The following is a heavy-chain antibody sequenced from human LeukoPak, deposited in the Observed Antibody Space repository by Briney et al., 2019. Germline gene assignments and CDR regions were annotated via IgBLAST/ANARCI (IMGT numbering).Heavy chain of an antibody. CDR1: GFTFNSYD. J-gene: IGHJ6*04. Sequence: GGSLRLSCAASGFTFNSYDMNWVRQAPGKGLEWVSYISSSGSTIYYADSVKGRFTISRDNAKNSLYLQMNSLRAEDTAVYYCAELGITMIGGVWGKGTTVTISS. V-gene: IGHV3-48*03. CDR3: AELGITMIGGV. CDR2: ISSSGSTI. D-gene: IGHD3-10*02.